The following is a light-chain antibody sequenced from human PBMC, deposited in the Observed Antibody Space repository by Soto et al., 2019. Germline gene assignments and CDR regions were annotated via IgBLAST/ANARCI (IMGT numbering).Light chain of an antibody. CDR3: SSSTSSNTLV. J-gene: IGLJ3*02. CDR2: GVS. CDR1: KNDIGSSDY. Sequence: QSALTQPASVSASPGQSITISCTGGKNDIGSSDYVSWYQQHPGKAPKLNIYGVSNRPSGTSDRFSGSKSGNTASLTISGLQADDEADYYCSSSTSSNTLVFGGGTKVTVL. V-gene: IGLV2-14*01.